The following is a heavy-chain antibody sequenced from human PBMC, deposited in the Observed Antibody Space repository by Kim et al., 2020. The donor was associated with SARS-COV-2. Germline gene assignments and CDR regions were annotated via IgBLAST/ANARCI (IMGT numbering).Heavy chain of an antibody. CDR1: GGSISSYY. V-gene: IGHV4-59*13. CDR3: ARAIPAAPYCYYYFGMDV. D-gene: IGHD2-2*01. Sequence: SETLSLTCTVSGGSISSYYWSWIRQPPGKGLEWIGYIYYSGSTNYNPSLKSRVTISVDTSKNQFSLKLSSVTAADTAVYYCARAIPAAPYCYYYFGMDVWGQGTTVTVSS. J-gene: IGHJ6*02. CDR2: IYYSGST.